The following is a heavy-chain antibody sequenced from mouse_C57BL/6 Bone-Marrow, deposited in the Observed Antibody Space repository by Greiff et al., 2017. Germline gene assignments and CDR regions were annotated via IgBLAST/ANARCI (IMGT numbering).Heavy chain of an antibody. V-gene: IGHV1-69*01. CDR2: IDPSDSYT. Sequence: QVQLQQPGAELVMPGASVKLSCKASGYTFTSYWMHWVKQRPGQGLEWIGEIDPSDSYTNYNQKFKGKSTLTVDKSSSTAYMQLSSLISEDSAVYYCAREPYYYGSSYDYWGQGTTLTVSS. D-gene: IGHD1-1*01. CDR1: GYTFTSYW. CDR3: AREPYYYGSSYDY. J-gene: IGHJ2*01.